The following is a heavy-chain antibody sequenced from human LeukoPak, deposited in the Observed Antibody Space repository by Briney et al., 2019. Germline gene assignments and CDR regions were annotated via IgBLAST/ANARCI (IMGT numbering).Heavy chain of an antibody. J-gene: IGHJ4*02. V-gene: IGHV1-2*02. Sequence: GASVKVSCKASGGTFSSYAISWVRQAPGQGLDWMGWINPNSGGTNYAQKFQGRFTMTRGTAISTAYMELSRLRSDDTAVYYCARVNPYDFWSDLTYYFDYWGQGTLVTVSS. D-gene: IGHD3-3*01. CDR3: ARVNPYDFWSDLTYYFDY. CDR1: GGTFSSYA. CDR2: INPNSGGT.